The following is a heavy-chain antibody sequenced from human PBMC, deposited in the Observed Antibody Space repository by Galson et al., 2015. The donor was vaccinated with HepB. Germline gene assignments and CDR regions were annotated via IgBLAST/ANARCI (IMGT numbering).Heavy chain of an antibody. J-gene: IGHJ4*02. CDR1: GFTFSSYA. Sequence: SLRLSCAVSGFTFSSYAMSWVRQAPGKGLEWVSDVTSSGVGTYYADSVKGRFTVSRDNSKNTLYLQMNSLRAEDTAVYYCATKIRKQLDYWGQGTLVTVSS. D-gene: IGHD6-13*01. CDR2: VTSSGVGT. CDR3: ATKIRKQLDY. V-gene: IGHV3-23*01.